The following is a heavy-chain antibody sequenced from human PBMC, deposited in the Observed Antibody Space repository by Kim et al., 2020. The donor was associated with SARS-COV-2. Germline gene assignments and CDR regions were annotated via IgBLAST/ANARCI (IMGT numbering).Heavy chain of an antibody. D-gene: IGHD3-10*01. V-gene: IGHV1-46*01. Sequence: SYAQGFQGRRTMTRDTSTSIFYMELSSLTSEDTAVYYCATEPPGTYYFDYWGQGTLVTVSS. CDR3: ATEPPGTYYFDY. J-gene: IGHJ4*02.